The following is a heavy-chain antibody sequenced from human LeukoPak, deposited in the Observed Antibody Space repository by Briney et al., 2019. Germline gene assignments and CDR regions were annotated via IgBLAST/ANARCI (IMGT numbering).Heavy chain of an antibody. CDR2: INPNSGGT. V-gene: IGHV1-2*06. CDR1: GYTFTGYY. J-gene: IGHJ4*02. D-gene: IGHD6-19*01. CDR3: AAVNEDEPTAGPFDY. Sequence: ASVKVSCRASGYTFTGYYMHWVRQAPGQGLEWMGRINPNSGGTNYAQKFQGRVTMTRDTSISTAYMELSRLRSDDTAVYYCAAVNEDEPTAGPFDYWGQGTLVTVSS.